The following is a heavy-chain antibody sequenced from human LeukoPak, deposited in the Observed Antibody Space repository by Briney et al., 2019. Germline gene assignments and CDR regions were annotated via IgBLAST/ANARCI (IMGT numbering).Heavy chain of an antibody. CDR3: ARDLVWFGEPKGYYNYMDV. V-gene: IGHV3-21*01. CDR2: ISGSSGYI. D-gene: IGHD3-10*01. J-gene: IGHJ6*03. CDR1: GFTFSHYY. Sequence: GGSLRLSCAASGFTFSHYYMTWVRQAPGKGLEWVSSISGSSGYIFYADSVKGRFTISRDNAKNSLYLQMNTLRAEDTAVYYCARDLVWFGEPKGYYNYMDVWGKGTTVTVSS.